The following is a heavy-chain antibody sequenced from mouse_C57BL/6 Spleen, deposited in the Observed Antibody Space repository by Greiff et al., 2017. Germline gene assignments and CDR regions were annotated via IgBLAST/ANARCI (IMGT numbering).Heavy chain of an antibody. V-gene: IGHV1-66*01. D-gene: IGHD4-1*01. CDR1: GYSFTSYY. CDR2: IYPGSGNT. CDR3: ADGTYFDY. J-gene: IGHJ2*01. Sequence: QVQLQQSGPELVKPGASVKISCKASGYSFTSYYIHWVKQRPGPGLEWIGWIYPGSGNTKYNEKFKGKATLTADTSSSTAYMQLSSLTSEDSAVYYCADGTYFDYWGQGTTLTVSS.